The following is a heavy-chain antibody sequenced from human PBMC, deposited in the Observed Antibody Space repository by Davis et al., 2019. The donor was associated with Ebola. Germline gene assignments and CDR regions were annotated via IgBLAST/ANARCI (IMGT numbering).Heavy chain of an antibody. D-gene: IGHD3-16*01. CDR3: AHDVYY. Sequence: SQTLSLTCAVYGGSFSGFYWSWIRQPPWKGLEWIAEINHSGSTNYNPSLRSRVTISVDTSKNQFSLKLSSVTAADTAVYYCAHDVYYWGQGTLVTVSS. CDR2: INHSGST. CDR1: GGSFSGFY. V-gene: IGHV4-34*01. J-gene: IGHJ4*02.